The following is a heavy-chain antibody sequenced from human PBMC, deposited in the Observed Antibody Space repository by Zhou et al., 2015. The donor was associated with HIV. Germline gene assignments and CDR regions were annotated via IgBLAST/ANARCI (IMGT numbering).Heavy chain of an antibody. CDR1: GGTFSSYT. V-gene: IGHV1-69*02. CDR2: IIPILGIA. CDR3: ARAGVVRGPSLCYGMDV. D-gene: IGHD3-10*01. Sequence: QVQLVQSGAEVKKPGSSVKVSCKASGGTFSSYTISWVRQAPGQGLEWMGRIIPILGIANYAQKFQGRVTITADKSTSTAYMELSSLRSEDTAVYYCARAGVVRGPSLCYGMDVWGQGTTVTVSS. J-gene: IGHJ6*02.